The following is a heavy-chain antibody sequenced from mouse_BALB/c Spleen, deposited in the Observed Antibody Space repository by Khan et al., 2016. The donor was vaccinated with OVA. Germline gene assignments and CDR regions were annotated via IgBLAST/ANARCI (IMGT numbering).Heavy chain of an antibody. CDR2: IDPANGNT. V-gene: IGHV14-3*02. CDR3: ASGGLRGIYAMDY. Sequence: VQLQPSGAELVKPGASVKLSCTASGFNIKDTYIHWVKQRPEQGLEWIGRIDPANGNTKYDPKFQGKATITADTSSNTAYLQLSSLTSEDTAVSYCASGGLRGIYAMDYWGQGTSVTVSS. CDR1: GFNIKDTY. J-gene: IGHJ4*01. D-gene: IGHD2-4*01.